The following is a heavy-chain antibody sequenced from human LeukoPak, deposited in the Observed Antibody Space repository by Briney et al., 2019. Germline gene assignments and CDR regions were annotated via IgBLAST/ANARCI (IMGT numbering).Heavy chain of an antibody. D-gene: IGHD3-3*01. J-gene: IGHJ4*02. CDR1: DYTFTSYG. CDR2: ISAYNGNT. Sequence: ASVKVSCKASDYTFTSYGISWVRQAPGQGLEWMGWISAYNGNTNYAQKLQGRVTMTTDTSTSTAYMELRSLRSDDTAVYYCARVRITIFGVVITFDYWGQGTLVTVSS. CDR3: ARVRITIFGVVITFDY. V-gene: IGHV1-18*01.